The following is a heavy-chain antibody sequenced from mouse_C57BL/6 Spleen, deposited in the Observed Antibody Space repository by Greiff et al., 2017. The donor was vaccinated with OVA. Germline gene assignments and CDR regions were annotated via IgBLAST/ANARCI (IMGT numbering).Heavy chain of an antibody. Sequence: VKLMESGPELVKPGASVKISCKASGYAFSSSWMNWVKQRPGKGLEWIGRIYPGDGDTNYNGKFKGKATLTADKSSSTAYMQLSSLTSEDSAVYFCARGGGYGYYAMDYWGQGTSVTVSS. CDR2: IYPGDGDT. D-gene: IGHD2-2*01. J-gene: IGHJ4*01. CDR1: GYAFSSSW. CDR3: ARGGGYGYYAMDY. V-gene: IGHV1-82*01.